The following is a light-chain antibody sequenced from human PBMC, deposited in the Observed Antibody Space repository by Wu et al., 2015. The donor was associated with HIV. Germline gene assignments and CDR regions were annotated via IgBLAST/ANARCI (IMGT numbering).Light chain of an antibody. V-gene: IGKV3-20*01. CDR3: QQYVGAPLT. CDR1: QSIGSTD. Sequence: EIVLTQSPGTLSLSPGDSATLSCRASQSIGSTDLAWYQQRPGQAPRLLIFHAYGRATGIPDRFSGSGSGTDFTLRISRLEPEDFAVYFCQQYVGAPLTFGGGT. J-gene: IGKJ4*01. CDR2: HAY.